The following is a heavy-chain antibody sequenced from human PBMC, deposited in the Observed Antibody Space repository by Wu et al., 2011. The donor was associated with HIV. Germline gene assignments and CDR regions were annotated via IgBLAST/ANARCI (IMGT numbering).Heavy chain of an antibody. V-gene: IGHV1-46*01. CDR2: INPSGGST. J-gene: IGHJ4*02. CDR1: GYTFTSYY. CDR3: ARDLGGDEDY. D-gene: IGHD2-21*01. Sequence: QVQLVQSGAEVKKPGASVKVSCKASGYTFTSYYMHWVRQAPGQGLEWMGIINPSGGSTSYAQKFQGRVTITADKSTSTAYMELSSLRSEDTAIYYCARDLGGDEDYWGQGTLVTVSS.